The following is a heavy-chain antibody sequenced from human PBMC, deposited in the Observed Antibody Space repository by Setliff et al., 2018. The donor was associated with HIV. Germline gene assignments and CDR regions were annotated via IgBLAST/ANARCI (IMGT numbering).Heavy chain of an antibody. D-gene: IGHD2-2*01. CDR3: ARSPVRYCSSTTFSMFFDY. J-gene: IGHJ4*02. CDR2: INYSGST. CDR1: GDSISTYY. V-gene: IGHV4-59*01. Sequence: PSETLSLTCTISGDSISTYYWNWIRQPPGKGLEWIGYINYSGSTNYNPSLKSRVTLSLDTSKNQFSLNLRSVTAADTAVYYCARSPVRYCSSTTFSMFFDYWGQGTLVTVSS.